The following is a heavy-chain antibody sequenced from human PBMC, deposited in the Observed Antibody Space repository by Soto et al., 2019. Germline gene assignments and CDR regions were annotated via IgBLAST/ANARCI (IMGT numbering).Heavy chain of an antibody. CDR3: ARDIGWFALDY. J-gene: IGHJ4*02. CDR2: IKPDGSEK. V-gene: IGHV3-7*01. Sequence: PGGSLRLSCAASGFAFSRDYMNWVRQAPWKGLEWVAIIKPDGSEKGYVDSVKGRFTISRDNAKNSLYLQMDSLRAEDTAVYFCARDIGWFALDYWGQGT. CDR1: GFAFSRDY. D-gene: IGHD3-10*01.